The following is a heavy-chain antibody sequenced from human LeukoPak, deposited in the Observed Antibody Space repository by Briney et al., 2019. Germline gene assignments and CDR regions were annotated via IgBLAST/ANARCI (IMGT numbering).Heavy chain of an antibody. D-gene: IGHD6-13*01. CDR3: ANGYSSSWYSFDY. CDR1: GFSFSRYA. J-gene: IGHJ4*02. Sequence: GGSLRLSCAASGFSFSRYAMHWVRQAPGKGLEWVAVISYDGRSEYYADSVKGRLTISRDNSKNTLYLQMNSLRAEDTAVYYCANGYSSSWYSFDYWGQGTLVTVSS. CDR2: ISYDGRSE. V-gene: IGHV3-30*04.